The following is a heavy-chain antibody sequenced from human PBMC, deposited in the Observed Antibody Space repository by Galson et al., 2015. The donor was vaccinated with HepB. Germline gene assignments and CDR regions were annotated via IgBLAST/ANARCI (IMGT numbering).Heavy chain of an antibody. CDR3: ARAHYGDYVRHYSRWFDP. CDR2: INAGNGNT. D-gene: IGHD4-17*01. CDR1: GYTFTSYA. J-gene: IGHJ5*02. V-gene: IGHV1-3*01. Sequence: SVKVSCKASGYTFTSYAMHWVRQAPGQRLEWMGWINAGNGNTKYSQKFQGRVTITRDTSASTAYMELSSLRSEDTAVYYCARAHYGDYVRHYSRWFDPWGQGTLVTVSS.